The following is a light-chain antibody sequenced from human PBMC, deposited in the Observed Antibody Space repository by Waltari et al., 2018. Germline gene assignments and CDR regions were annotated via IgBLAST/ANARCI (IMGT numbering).Light chain of an antibody. CDR1: SGHSSNV. J-gene: IGLJ3*02. Sequence: QLVVTQSPSASASLGASVKLTCPLSSGHSSNVIAWLQQQPEKGPRYLMKVNSDGSHSRGDGIPDRFSGSSSGAERYLTISSLQAEDEADYYCQTGGHGTWVFGGGTKLTVL. CDR3: QTGGHGTWV. V-gene: IGLV4-69*01. CDR2: VNSDGSH.